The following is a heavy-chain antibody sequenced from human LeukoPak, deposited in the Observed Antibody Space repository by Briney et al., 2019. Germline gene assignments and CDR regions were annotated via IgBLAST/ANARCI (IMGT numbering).Heavy chain of an antibody. V-gene: IGHV1-69*01. Sequence: SVKVSCKASGGTFNSYAISWVRQAPGQGLEWMGGIIPIFGTANYAQKFQGRVTITADESTSTAYMELSSLRSEDTAVYYCASRDGYNLYYFDYWGQGTLVTVSS. D-gene: IGHD5-24*01. CDR2: IIPIFGTA. CDR1: GGTFNSYA. J-gene: IGHJ4*02. CDR3: ASRDGYNLYYFDY.